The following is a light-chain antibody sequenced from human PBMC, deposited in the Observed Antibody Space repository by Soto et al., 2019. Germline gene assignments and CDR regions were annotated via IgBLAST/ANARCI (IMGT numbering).Light chain of an antibody. CDR3: QQYKSYSEFT. CDR1: QSVRSW. Sequence: DIQMTQSPSTLSASVGDRVTITCRASQSVRSWLAWYQQKPGRAPKFLIYDASSLESGVPSRFSGSGSGTEFTLTISNLQPDDFATYYCQQYKSYSEFTFGPGTKVDFK. CDR2: DAS. J-gene: IGKJ3*01. V-gene: IGKV1-5*01.